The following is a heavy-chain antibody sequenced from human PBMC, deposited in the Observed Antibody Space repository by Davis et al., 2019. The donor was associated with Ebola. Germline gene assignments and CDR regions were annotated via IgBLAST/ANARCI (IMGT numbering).Heavy chain of an antibody. CDR1: GFSFSSYW. D-gene: IGHD1-14*01. V-gene: IGHV3-7*03. J-gene: IGHJ4*02. CDR2: INQDGSDQ. Sequence: GGSLRLSCAASGFSFSSYWLSWIRQAPGKGLEWVANINQDGSDQQYVGSVKGRFTVSRDNAKNSLYLQLNSLRAEDTAMYYCSRLRRAEAENYWGQGTLVTVFS. CDR3: SRLRRAEAENY.